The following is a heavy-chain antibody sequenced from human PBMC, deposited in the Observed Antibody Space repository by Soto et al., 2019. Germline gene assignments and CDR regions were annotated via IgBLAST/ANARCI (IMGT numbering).Heavy chain of an antibody. V-gene: IGHV3-23*01. Sequence: PGGSLRLSCAASGFTFSAYAMTWVRQAPGKGLEWVSTIPSSSTTSYYADSVKGRFTISRDNSKKTLFLQMNSLRAEDTALYYCAKGVYDVLSGSCPPLRYMDVWGKGTTVTVSS. CDR1: GFTFSAYA. CDR3: AKGVYDVLSGSCPPLRYMDV. CDR2: IPSSSTTS. J-gene: IGHJ6*03. D-gene: IGHD3-3*01.